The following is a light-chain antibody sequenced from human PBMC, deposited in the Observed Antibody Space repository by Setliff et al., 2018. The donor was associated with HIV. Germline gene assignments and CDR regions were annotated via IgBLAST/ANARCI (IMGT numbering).Light chain of an antibody. CDR2: YDS. V-gene: IGLV3-21*04. CDR1: NIEGQS. Sequence: SSELTQPPSVSVAPGKTARITCGGNNIEGQSVHWYQQKPGQAPVLVIYYDSDRPSGIPERFSGSKSGNTATLTISRVEAGDEADYYCQVWDSSSDHYVFGTGTKVTVL. J-gene: IGLJ1*01. CDR3: QVWDSSSDHYV.